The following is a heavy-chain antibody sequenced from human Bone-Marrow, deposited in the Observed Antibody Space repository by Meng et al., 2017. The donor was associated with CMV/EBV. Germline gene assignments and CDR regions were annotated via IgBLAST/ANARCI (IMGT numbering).Heavy chain of an antibody. CDR2: IYYSGNT. J-gene: IGHJ4*02. Sequence: VSGGSISSSDFYWGWIRQPPGKGLEWIGNIYYSGNTYYNPSLKSRVTISLDTSKNQFSLKLSSVTAADTAIYYCARFYSSGWEAFDSWGQGTLVTVSS. V-gene: IGHV4-39*01. CDR3: ARFYSSGWEAFDS. CDR1: GGSISSSDFY. D-gene: IGHD6-19*01.